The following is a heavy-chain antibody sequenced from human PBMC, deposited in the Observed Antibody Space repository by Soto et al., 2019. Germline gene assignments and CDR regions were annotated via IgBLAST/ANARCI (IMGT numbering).Heavy chain of an antibody. CDR2: ISSDGNDK. Sequence: XVCLRLSCAACGFSFNNYAKHGVRQAPGKGLEWVAVISSDGNDKYYADSVKGRFTISRDNSKNTLYLQMNSLRAEDTTVYYCARDSDTGPAGYYFDYWGQRTLVTVSS. J-gene: IGHJ4*02. V-gene: IGHV3-30*04. CDR3: ARDSDTGPAGYYFDY. CDR1: GFSFNNYA. D-gene: IGHD2-2*01.